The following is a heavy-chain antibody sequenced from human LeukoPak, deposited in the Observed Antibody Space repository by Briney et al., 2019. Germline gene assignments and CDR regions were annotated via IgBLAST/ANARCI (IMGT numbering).Heavy chain of an antibody. CDR2: ISPNADRT. CDR1: GFTFGSYA. V-gene: IGHV3-23*01. J-gene: IGHJ4*02. D-gene: IGHD3-22*01. Sequence: QSGGSLRLSCAASGFTFGSYATSWVRQAPGKGLEWVSFISPNADRTSKADSVEGRFTISRDNPRNTLYLQMNSLRDDDTAVYYCAIMHGYYDGSGYWVQWGQGTLVTVSA. CDR3: AIMHGYYDGSGYWVQ.